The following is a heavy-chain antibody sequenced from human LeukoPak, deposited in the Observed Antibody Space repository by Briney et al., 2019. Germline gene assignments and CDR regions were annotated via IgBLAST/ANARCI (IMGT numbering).Heavy chain of an antibody. CDR1: GFTFSRYA. CDR3: VKDVGGSYAFDY. CDR2: INDNGERT. Sequence: PGGSLRLSCSASGFTFSRYAMHWVRQAPGKGLEYVSGINDNGERTHYGDSVKGRFSISRDNSKNTLHLQMSTLRAEDTALYYCVKDVGGSYAFDYWGQGTLVTVSS. V-gene: IGHV3-64D*09. D-gene: IGHD1-26*01. J-gene: IGHJ4*02.